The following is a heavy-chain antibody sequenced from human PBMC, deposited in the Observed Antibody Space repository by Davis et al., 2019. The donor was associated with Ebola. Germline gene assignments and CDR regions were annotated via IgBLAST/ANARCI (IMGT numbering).Heavy chain of an antibody. Sequence: AASVKVSCKASGYTFTSYAMHWVRRAPGQRLEWMGWINAGNGNTKYSQKFQGRVTMTRDTSTSTVYMELSSLRSEDTAVYYCARHDSSGYDAFDIWGQGTMVTVSS. J-gene: IGHJ3*02. CDR2: INAGNGNT. D-gene: IGHD3-22*01. CDR1: GYTFTSYA. CDR3: ARHDSSGYDAFDI. V-gene: IGHV1-3*01.